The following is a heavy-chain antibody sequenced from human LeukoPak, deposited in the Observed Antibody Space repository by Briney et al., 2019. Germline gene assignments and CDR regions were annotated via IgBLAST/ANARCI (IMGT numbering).Heavy chain of an antibody. V-gene: IGHV4-39*07. J-gene: IGHJ2*01. Sequence: SETLSLTCTVSGGSISSSSYYWGWIRQPPGKGLEWIGSIYYSGSTNYNPSLKSRVTISVDTSKNQFSLKLSSVTAADTAMYCCARGFYSSNWYFDLWGRGTLVTVSS. D-gene: IGHD4-11*01. CDR2: IYYSGST. CDR3: ARGFYSSNWYFDL. CDR1: GGSISSSSYY.